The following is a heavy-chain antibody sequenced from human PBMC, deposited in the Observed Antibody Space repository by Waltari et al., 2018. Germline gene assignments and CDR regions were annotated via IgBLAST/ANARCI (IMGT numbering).Heavy chain of an antibody. CDR1: FSSYG. V-gene: IGHV3-23*01. Sequence: FSSYGVGGVRQAPGKGVEWVSTISDGGGRIYYADPVKGRFTISRDNSKNTLYLQLNNLRAEDTALYYCVRARWLDYWGQGTLVTVSS. CDR2: ISDGGGRI. J-gene: IGHJ4*02. CDR3: VRARWLDY. D-gene: IGHD3-10*01.